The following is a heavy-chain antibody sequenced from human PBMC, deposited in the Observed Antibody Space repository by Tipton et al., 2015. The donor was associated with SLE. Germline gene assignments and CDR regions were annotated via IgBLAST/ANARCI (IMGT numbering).Heavy chain of an antibody. V-gene: IGHV4-38-2*01. Sequence: TLSLTCAVSGYSISSGFYWGWFRQPPGKGLEWIGGFFHSGNTYYNPSLKSRVTISVDTSKNQFSLKLNSVTAADTAVYYCTLAGSYVYYIDYWGRGTLVTVSS. CDR1: GYSISSGFY. D-gene: IGHD1-26*01. CDR3: TLAGSYVYYIDY. CDR2: FFHSGNT. J-gene: IGHJ4*02.